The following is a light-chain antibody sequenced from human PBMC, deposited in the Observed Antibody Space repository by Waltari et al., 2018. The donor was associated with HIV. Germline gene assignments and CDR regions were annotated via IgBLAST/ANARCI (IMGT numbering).Light chain of an antibody. CDR3: AAWDDSRNGEVI. Sequence: QSVLTQPPSASGTPGQRVTISCSGRNSNIGSNSVNWYQQVPGTAPKLLIYSNNQRPSGFPDRCSGSKSGNSASLAISGLRSEDEADYYCAAWDDSRNGEVIFGGGTKLTVL. J-gene: IGLJ2*01. V-gene: IGLV1-44*01. CDR2: SNN. CDR1: NSNIGSNS.